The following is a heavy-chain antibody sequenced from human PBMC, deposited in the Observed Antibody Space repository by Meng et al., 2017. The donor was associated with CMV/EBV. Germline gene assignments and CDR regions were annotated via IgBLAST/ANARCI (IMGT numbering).Heavy chain of an antibody. Sequence: QVQLQEPGPGLVKPSEPLSLTCTVSGGSISSYYWSWIRQPAGKGLEWIGRIYTSGSTNYNPSLKSRVTMSVDTSKNQFSLKLSSVTAADTAVYYCAREMPIAAAGCFDYWGQGTLVTVSS. CDR1: GGSISSYY. D-gene: IGHD6-13*01. CDR2: IYTSGST. V-gene: IGHV4-4*07. J-gene: IGHJ4*02. CDR3: AREMPIAAAGCFDY.